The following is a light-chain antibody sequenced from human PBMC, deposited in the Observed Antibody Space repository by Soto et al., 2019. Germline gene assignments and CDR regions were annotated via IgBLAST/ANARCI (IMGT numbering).Light chain of an antibody. V-gene: IGKV1-39*01. CDR2: AAS. Sequence: EIQMTRSLSALSAYVGDRRTITCRASQSISSCLNWYQQKPGKAPKLLIYAASSLQSGVPSTFSGSGSGTDFTLTISSLQPADFATYYCQQRYSTPPTFGQGTKVDIK. J-gene: IGKJ1*01. CDR1: QSISSC. CDR3: QQRYSTPPT.